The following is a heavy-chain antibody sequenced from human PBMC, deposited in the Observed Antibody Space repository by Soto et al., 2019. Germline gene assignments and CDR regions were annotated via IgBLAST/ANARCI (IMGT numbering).Heavy chain of an antibody. Sequence: ASVKVSCKASGYTFTSYGISWVRQAPGQGLEWMGWISAYNGNTNYAQKLQGRVTMTTDTSTSTAYMELRSLRSDDTAAYYCARSYCSSTSCYVGGDYYYYYGMDVWGQGTTVTVSS. CDR3: ARSYCSSTSCYVGGDYYYYYGMDV. V-gene: IGHV1-18*01. J-gene: IGHJ6*02. D-gene: IGHD2-2*01. CDR1: GYTFTSYG. CDR2: ISAYNGNT.